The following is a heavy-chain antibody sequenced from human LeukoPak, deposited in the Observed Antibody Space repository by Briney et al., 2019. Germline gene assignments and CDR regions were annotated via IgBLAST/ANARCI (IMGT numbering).Heavy chain of an antibody. D-gene: IGHD5-18*01. V-gene: IGHV3-23*01. CDR2: ISGSGGST. J-gene: IGHJ4*02. CDR1: GFTFGSYA. Sequence: PGVSLRLSCAASGFTFGSYAMSWVRQAPGKGLEWVSSISGSGGSTYYADSVKGRFTISRDNSENIVYLQMNNLRVEDTAVYYCAGRPTGYSSGYIHWGQGTLVTVSS. CDR3: AGRPTGYSSGYIH.